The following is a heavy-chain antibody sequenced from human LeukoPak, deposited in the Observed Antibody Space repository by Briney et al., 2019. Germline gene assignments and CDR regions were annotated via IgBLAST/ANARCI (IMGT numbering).Heavy chain of an antibody. CDR3: AKDLTSGGSLFDY. CDR1: GFTFSSHA. D-gene: IGHD2-15*01. CDR2: ISGGGGST. V-gene: IGHV3-23*01. J-gene: IGHJ4*02. Sequence: GSLRLSCAASGFTFSSHAMSWVRQAPGKGLEWVSAISGGGGSTYYADSVKGRFTISRDNSGNTLYLQMNSLRAEDTAVYYCAKDLTSGGSLFDYWGQGTLVTVSS.